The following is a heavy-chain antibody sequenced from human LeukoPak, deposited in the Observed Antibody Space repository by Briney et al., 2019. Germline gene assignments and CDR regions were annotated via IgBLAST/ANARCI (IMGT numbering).Heavy chain of an antibody. D-gene: IGHD2-2*01. Sequence: SVKVSXKASGGTFSSYAISWVRQAPGQGLEWMGGIIPIFGTANYAQKFQGRVTITADESTSTAYMELSSLRSEDTAVYYCARELGCSSTSCYFPWSDPWGPGTLVTVSS. CDR1: GGTFSSYA. CDR2: IIPIFGTA. CDR3: ARELGCSSTSCYFPWSDP. J-gene: IGHJ5*02. V-gene: IGHV1-69*13.